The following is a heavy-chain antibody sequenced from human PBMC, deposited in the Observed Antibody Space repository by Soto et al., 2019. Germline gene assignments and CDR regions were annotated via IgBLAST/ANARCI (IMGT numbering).Heavy chain of an antibody. V-gene: IGHV1-2*04. D-gene: IGHD3-10*01. CDR2: INPNSGGT. CDR1: GYTFIGYY. Sequence: QVQLVQSGAEAKKPGASVKVSCKASGYTFIGYYMHCGRQAPGPRLEWMGWINPNSGGTHYAQKCQVWVTMTRDTSIGTAYLELRRLRSDDTAVYYWGRMLRRTIPPSYSYYVMDVLCQGTTVTVSS. CDR3: GRMLRRTIPPSYSYYVMDV. J-gene: IGHJ6*02.